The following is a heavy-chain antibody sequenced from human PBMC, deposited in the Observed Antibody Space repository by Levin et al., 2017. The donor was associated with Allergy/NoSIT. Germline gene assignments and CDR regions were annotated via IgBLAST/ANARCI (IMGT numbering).Heavy chain of an antibody. Sequence: PGGSLRLSCAASGFTFSSYGMHWVRQAPGKGLEWVAVISYDGSNKYYADSVKGRFTISRDNSKNTLYLQMNSLRAEDTAVYYCAKDPGPYDFWSGYFSTYYYYGMDVWGQGTTVTVSS. CDR2: ISYDGSNK. J-gene: IGHJ6*02. CDR1: GFTFSSYG. V-gene: IGHV3-30*18. D-gene: IGHD3-3*01. CDR3: AKDPGPYDFWSGYFSTYYYYGMDV.